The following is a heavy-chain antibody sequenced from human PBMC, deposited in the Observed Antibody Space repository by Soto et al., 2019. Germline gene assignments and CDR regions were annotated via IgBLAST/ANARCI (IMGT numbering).Heavy chain of an antibody. CDR3: ARHTSYYYDSSGFWFDP. CDR2: IYYSGST. CDR1: GGSISSSSYY. D-gene: IGHD3-22*01. V-gene: IGHV4-39*01. J-gene: IGHJ5*02. Sequence: SETLSLTCTVSGGSISSSSYYWVWIRQPPGKGPEWIGSIYYSGSTYYNPSLKSRVTISVDTSKNQFSLKLSSVTAADTAVYYCARHTSYYYDSSGFWFDPWGQGTLVTVSS.